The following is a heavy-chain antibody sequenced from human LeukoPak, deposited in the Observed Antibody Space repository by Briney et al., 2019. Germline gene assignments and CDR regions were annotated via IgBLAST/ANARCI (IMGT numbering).Heavy chain of an antibody. J-gene: IGHJ4*02. Sequence: PGGSLRLSRAASGFTFRSYAMHWVRQAPGKGLEWVAVISSDGSNKYYADSVKGRFTISRDNSKNTLYLQMNSLRAEDSAVYYCASVYARSGSALLDYWGQGTLVTVSS. CDR2: ISSDGSNK. CDR3: ASVYARSGSALLDY. V-gene: IGHV3-30*04. D-gene: IGHD3-22*01. CDR1: GFTFRSYA.